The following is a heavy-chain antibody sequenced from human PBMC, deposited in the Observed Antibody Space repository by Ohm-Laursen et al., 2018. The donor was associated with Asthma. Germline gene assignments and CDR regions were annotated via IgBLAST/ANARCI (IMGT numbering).Heavy chain of an antibody. D-gene: IGHD3-10*01. CDR2: ISGSGGST. J-gene: IGHJ4*02. CDR1: GFTFSSYA. Sequence: SLRLSCAASGFTFSSYAMSWVRQAPGKGLEWVSAISGSGGSTYYADSVKGRFTISRDNAKNSLYLQMNSLRAEDTAVYYCARWWKYGSGSYYNDDYFDYWGQGTLVTVSS. V-gene: IGHV3-23*01. CDR3: ARWWKYGSGSYYNDDYFDY.